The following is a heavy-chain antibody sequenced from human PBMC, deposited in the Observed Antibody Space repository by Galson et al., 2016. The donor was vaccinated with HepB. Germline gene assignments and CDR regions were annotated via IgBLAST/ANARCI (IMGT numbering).Heavy chain of an antibody. V-gene: IGHV3-30*18. D-gene: IGHD4-17*01. CDR3: AKGPATDLTLRWDYVAEYFQE. J-gene: IGHJ1*01. CDR1: GFTFSRYG. CDR2: ISYDGSDK. Sequence: SLRLSCAASGFTFSRYGMYWVRQAPGKGLECVAVISYDGSDKYYADSVKGRFTISRDNSKNTLYVQMTSLRAEDTAIYYCAKGPATDLTLRWDYVAEYFQEWGQGTLVTVSS.